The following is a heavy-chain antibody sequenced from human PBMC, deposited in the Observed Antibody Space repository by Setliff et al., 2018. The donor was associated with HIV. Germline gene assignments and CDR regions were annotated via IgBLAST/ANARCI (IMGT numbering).Heavy chain of an antibody. V-gene: IGHV4-34*01. CDR2: INHSGNI. CDR3: ASQRGRENSDYGDYSLDY. CDR1: GGSFSGHY. Sequence: PSETLSLTCAVYGGSFSGHYWSWISQPPGKGLEWIGEINHSGNINYNPSLKSRGTISVDTSKNQFSLKLNSVTAADTAVYYCASQRGRENSDYGDYSLDYWGQGTLVTVSS. D-gene: IGHD4-17*01. J-gene: IGHJ4*02.